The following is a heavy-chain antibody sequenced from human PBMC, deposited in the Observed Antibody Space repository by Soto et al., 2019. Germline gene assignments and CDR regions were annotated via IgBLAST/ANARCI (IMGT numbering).Heavy chain of an antibody. CDR1: RFTFSSYA. CDR3: AKAYSSSWYYGRSPFDF. CDR2: ISGSGGST. J-gene: IGHJ4*02. D-gene: IGHD6-13*01. Sequence: GGSLRLSCAGSRFTFSSYAMSWVRQAPGKGLEWVSAISGSGGSTYYADSVKGRFTISRDNSKNMLYLQMNSLRAEDTAVYYCAKAYSSSWYYGRSPFDFWGQGTLVTVSS. V-gene: IGHV3-23*01.